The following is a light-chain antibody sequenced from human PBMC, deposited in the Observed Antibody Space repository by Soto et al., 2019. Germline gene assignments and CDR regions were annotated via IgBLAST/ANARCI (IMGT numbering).Light chain of an antibody. CDR2: DDN. Sequence: SYELTQPLSVSVAPGQTARLTCGGNNIGTNSVHWYQQKPGQAPVLVVYDDNDRPSGIPERFSGSNSGNTATLTISRVDAGDEADYFCQVWDSSSDPPFVFGNGTKVTVL. V-gene: IGLV3-21*02. CDR1: NIGTNS. CDR3: QVWDSSSDPPFV. J-gene: IGLJ1*01.